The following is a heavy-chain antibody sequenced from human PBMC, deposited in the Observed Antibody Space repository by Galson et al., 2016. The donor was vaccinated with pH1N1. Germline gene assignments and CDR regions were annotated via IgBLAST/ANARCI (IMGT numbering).Heavy chain of an antibody. CDR3: ARAATVTTTGVYFQL. J-gene: IGHJ1*01. D-gene: IGHD4-17*01. Sequence: LTCAVSGGSISSGNWWSWVRQPPGKGLEWIGDVYHSGTTNNNPSLKSRVTISVDKSKKQFYLKMNSVTAADTAVYYCARAATVTTTGVYFQLWGQGTLVIVSS. CDR1: GGSISSGNW. V-gene: IGHV4-4*02. CDR2: VYHSGTT.